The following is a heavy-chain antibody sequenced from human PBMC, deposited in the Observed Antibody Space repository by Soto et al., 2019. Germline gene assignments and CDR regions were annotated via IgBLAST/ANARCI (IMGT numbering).Heavy chain of an antibody. J-gene: IGHJ6*02. CDR2: IYYSGST. D-gene: IGHD3-22*01. V-gene: IGHV4-31*03. Sequence: SETLSLTCTVSGGSISSGGYYWSWIRQHPGKGLEWIGYIYYSGSTYYNPSLKSRVTISVDTSKNQFSLKLSSVTAADTAVYYCARDLALPPGYYYDSSGYPAYGMDVWGQGTTVTVSS. CDR1: GGSISSGGYY. CDR3: ARDLALPPGYYYDSSGYPAYGMDV.